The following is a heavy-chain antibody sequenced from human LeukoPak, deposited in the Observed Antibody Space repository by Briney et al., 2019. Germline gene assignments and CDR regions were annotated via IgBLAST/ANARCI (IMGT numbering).Heavy chain of an antibody. D-gene: IGHD6-13*01. CDR1: VYTFTVYY. J-gene: IGHJ5*02. CDR3: ARDRFAAAGNWFDP. Sequence: ASVKVSCKASVYTFTVYYMHWVRQAPGQGLEWMGWINPNSGGTNYAQKFQGRVTMTRDTSISTAYMELSRLRSDDTVVYYCARDRFAAAGNWFDPWGQGTLVTVSS. CDR2: INPNSGGT. V-gene: IGHV1-2*02.